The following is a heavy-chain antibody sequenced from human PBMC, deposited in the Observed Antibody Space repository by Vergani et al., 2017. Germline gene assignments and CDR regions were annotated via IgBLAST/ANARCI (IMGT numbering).Heavy chain of an antibody. CDR2: ISGSSANI. CDR3: ARGQAGYQVLYRAYFDP. D-gene: IGHD2-2*02. V-gene: IGHV3-21*01. Sequence: EVQLVESGGGLVKPGGSLRLSCAASGFTFSSYTMTWVRQAPGKGLQWVSSISGSSANIHYADSVKGRFTVSRDIGRNSLYLQMKSLRAEDTAVYYCARGQAGYQVLYRAYFDPWGQGTLVTVSS. CDR1: GFTFSSYT. J-gene: IGHJ5*02.